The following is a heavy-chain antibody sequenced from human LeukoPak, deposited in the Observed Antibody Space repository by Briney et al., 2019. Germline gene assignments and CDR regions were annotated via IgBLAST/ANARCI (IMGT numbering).Heavy chain of an antibody. CDR1: GFTFSSYS. CDR3: ARDFAYYDSSGYLPGHFDY. Sequence: QAGGSLRLSCAASGFTFSSYSMNWVRQAPGKGLGWVSYISSSSTIYYADSVKGRFTISRDNAKNSLYLQMNSLRAEDTAVYYCARDFAYYDSSGYLPGHFDYWGQGTLVTVSS. J-gene: IGHJ4*02. CDR2: ISSSSTI. V-gene: IGHV3-48*04. D-gene: IGHD3-22*01.